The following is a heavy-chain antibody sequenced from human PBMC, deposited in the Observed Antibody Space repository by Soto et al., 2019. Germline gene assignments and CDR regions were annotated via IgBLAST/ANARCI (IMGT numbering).Heavy chain of an antibody. CDR3: ARRFSSSWYDPLPFDY. CDR1: GGSISSSSYY. Sequence: SETLSLTCTVSGGSISSSSYYWGWIRQPPGKGLEWIGSIYYSGSTYYNPSLKSRVTISVDTSKNQFSLKLSSVTAADTAVYYCARRFSSSWYDPLPFDYWGRGTLVTVSS. J-gene: IGHJ4*02. CDR2: IYYSGST. D-gene: IGHD6-13*01. V-gene: IGHV4-39*01.